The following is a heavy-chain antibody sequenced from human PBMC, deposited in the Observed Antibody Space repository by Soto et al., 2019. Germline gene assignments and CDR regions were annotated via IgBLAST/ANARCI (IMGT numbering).Heavy chain of an antibody. CDR2: INAGNGNT. CDR1: VYTFTGYA. CDR3: ARAVAVAAVFDY. D-gene: IGHD6-19*01. Sequence: QVQLVQSGPEEKTPGASVKVSCKASVYTFTGYAMHWVRQAPGQRPEWMGWINAGNGNTKYSQKFQGRVTITRDTSASTAYMELSSLRSEDTAVYYCARAVAVAAVFDYWGQGTLVTVSS. J-gene: IGHJ4*02. V-gene: IGHV1-3*05.